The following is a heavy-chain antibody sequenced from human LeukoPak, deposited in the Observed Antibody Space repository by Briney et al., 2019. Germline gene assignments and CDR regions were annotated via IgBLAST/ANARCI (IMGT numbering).Heavy chain of an antibody. CDR1: GGSISSGDYY. Sequence: SETLSLTCTVSGGSISSGDYYWSWIRQHPGKGLEWIGYIYYSGSTYYNPSLKNRVTISLDTSKNQFSLKLSSVTAADTAVYYRARSVAKRWLQARAYFDYWGQGTLVTVSS. D-gene: IGHD5-12*01. J-gene: IGHJ4*02. CDR3: ARSVAKRWLQARAYFDY. V-gene: IGHV4-31*03. CDR2: IYYSGST.